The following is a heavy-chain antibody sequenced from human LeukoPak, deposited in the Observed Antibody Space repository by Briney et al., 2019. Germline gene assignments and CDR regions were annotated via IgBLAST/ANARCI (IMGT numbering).Heavy chain of an antibody. CDR1: GYTFTSYG. V-gene: IGHV1-18*01. D-gene: IGHD6-13*01. CDR3: ARGGSIAAAGTLTAFAEYYFDY. J-gene: IGHJ4*02. CDR2: ISAYNGNT. Sequence: ASVKVSCKASGYTFTSYGISWVRQAPGQGLEWMGWISAYNGNTNYAQKLQGRVTMTTDTSTSTAYMELRSLRSDDTAVYYCARGGSIAAAGTLTAFAEYYFDYWGQGTLVTVSS.